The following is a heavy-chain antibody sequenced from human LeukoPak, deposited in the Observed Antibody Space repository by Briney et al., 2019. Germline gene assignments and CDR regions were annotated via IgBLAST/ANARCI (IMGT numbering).Heavy chain of an antibody. CDR2: IYYSGST. Sequence: SETLSLTCTVSGGSISSYYWSWIRQPPGKGLEWIGYIYYSGSTNYNPSLKSRVTISVDTSKNQFSLKLSSVTAADTAVYYCARSSSGIAVAGLFEYWGQGTLVTVSS. CDR1: GGSISSYY. CDR3: ARSSSGIAVAGLFEY. J-gene: IGHJ4*02. V-gene: IGHV4-59*01. D-gene: IGHD6-19*01.